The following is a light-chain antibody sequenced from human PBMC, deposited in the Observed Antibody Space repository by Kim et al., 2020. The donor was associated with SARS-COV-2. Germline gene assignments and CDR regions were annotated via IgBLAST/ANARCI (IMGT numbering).Light chain of an antibody. V-gene: IGLV3-19*01. CDR1: SLRSYY. Sequence: SSELTQDPAVSVALGQTVRITCQGDSLRSYYASWYQQKPGQAPVFVIYGKNNRPSGIPDRFSGSSSGNTASLTITGAQAEDEADYYCNSRDSSGNPLFGGGTQLTVL. CDR3: NSRDSSGNPL. CDR2: GKN. J-gene: IGLJ2*01.